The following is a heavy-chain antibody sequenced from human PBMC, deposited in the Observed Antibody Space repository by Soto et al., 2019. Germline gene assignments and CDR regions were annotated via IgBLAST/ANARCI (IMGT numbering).Heavy chain of an antibody. CDR3: ARGPGYTRHWSTWVRYFDL. CDR2: IKQDGSDT. Sequence: EEQLVDSGGDLVQPGGSLRLSCAASGFTFSNYWMSWVRQAPGKGLEWVANIKQDGSDTVYADSVKGRFTISRDNARDSLHLQMDTLRVDDMAVYYCARGPGYTRHWSTWVRYFDLWGRGTMVTVSS. V-gene: IGHV3-7*04. CDR1: GFTFSNYW. J-gene: IGHJ2*01. D-gene: IGHD2-2*02.